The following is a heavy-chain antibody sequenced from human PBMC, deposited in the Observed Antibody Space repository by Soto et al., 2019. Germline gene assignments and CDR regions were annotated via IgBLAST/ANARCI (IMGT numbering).Heavy chain of an antibody. CDR1: GGSINSYY. Sequence: SETLSLTCAVSGGSINSYYWSWIRQSPEKGLEWIGYIFGSENTNYNPSLKSRVTISADTSKNQISLKLSSVTAADTAVYYCARVRPHILTGYYSRRSWWFDPWGQGTLVTVSS. CDR2: IFGSENT. CDR3: ARVRPHILTGYYSRRSWWFDP. J-gene: IGHJ5*02. D-gene: IGHD3-9*01. V-gene: IGHV4-59*12.